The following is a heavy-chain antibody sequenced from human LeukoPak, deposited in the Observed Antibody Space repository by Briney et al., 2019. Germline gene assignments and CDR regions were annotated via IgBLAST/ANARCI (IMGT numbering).Heavy chain of an antibody. D-gene: IGHD1-26*01. J-gene: IGHJ4*02. Sequence: GGSLRLSCAVSGFTVSSNYMTWVRQALGKGLEWVSIIYSGGSTSYADSVKGRFTISRDSSKNTLYLQMNSLRAEDTALYYCARRLEYSGSKGVFDYWGQGTLVTVSS. CDR2: IYSGGST. V-gene: IGHV3-66*01. CDR1: GFTVSSNY. CDR3: ARRLEYSGSKGVFDY.